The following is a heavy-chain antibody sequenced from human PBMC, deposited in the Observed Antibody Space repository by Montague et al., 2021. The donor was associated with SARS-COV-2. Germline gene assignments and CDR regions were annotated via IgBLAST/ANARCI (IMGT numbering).Heavy chain of an antibody. CDR2: IYHSGTT. CDR1: GYSISSGYY. J-gene: IGHJ3*02. D-gene: IGHD5-24*01. V-gene: IGHV4-38-2*02. Sequence: SETLSLTCTVSGYSISSGYYWSWIRKFPGKGLEWIGSIYHSGTTYYNPSLKSRVTISVDTSKNQFSLKMYSVTAADTAQFYCARDRTFRDGYLDAFEIWGQGTMVTVSS. CDR3: ARDRTFRDGYLDAFEI.